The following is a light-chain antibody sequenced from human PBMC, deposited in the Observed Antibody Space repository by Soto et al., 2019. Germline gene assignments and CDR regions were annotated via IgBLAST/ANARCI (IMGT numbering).Light chain of an antibody. V-gene: IGKV1-39*01. CDR1: QSISNY. J-gene: IGKJ2*01. Sequence: DIQMTQSPSSLSASVGDRVTITCRASQSISNYLNWYQQKPGKAPNLLIYVASSLQSGVPSRFSGSGSGTDFTLTISSLQPEDFVTYYCQQSYNTPYTFGQGTKLEIK. CDR2: VAS. CDR3: QQSYNTPYT.